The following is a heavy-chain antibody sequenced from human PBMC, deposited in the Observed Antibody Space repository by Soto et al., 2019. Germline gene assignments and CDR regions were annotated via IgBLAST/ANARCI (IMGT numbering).Heavy chain of an antibody. J-gene: IGHJ4*02. CDR2: IYYSGST. V-gene: IGHV4-31*03. Sequence: PSETLSLTCTVSGGSIRSGGDYWSWIRQHPGKGLELIGYIYYSGSTYYNPSLKSRVTISVDTSKNQFSLKLSSVTAADTAVYYCAREDAVADYYFDYWGQGTLVTVSS. CDR1: GGSIRSGGDY. CDR3: AREDAVADYYFDY. D-gene: IGHD6-19*01.